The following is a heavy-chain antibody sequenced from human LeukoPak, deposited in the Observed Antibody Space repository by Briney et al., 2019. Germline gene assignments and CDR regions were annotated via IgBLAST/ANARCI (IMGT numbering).Heavy chain of an antibody. J-gene: IGHJ6*02. D-gene: IGHD3-22*01. CDR1: GGSCSGSY. V-gene: IGHV4-34*01. Sequence: PSESLSLTCALYGGSCSGSYWSWIRQPPGRGLEWIGEINHSGSTNYNPSLKSRVTISVDTSKNQYSLKLSSVTAADTAVYYCARAPRYYYGSSGRYYYYYGMDVWGQGTTVTVSS. CDR3: ARAPRYYYGSSGRYYYYYGMDV. CDR2: INHSGST.